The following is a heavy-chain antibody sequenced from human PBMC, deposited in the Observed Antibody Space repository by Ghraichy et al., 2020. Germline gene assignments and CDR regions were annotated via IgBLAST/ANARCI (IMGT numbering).Heavy chain of an antibody. D-gene: IGHD2-15*01. Sequence: GGSLRLSCAASGFTFSSYAMHWVRQAPGKGLEWVAVISYDGSNKYYADSVKGRFTISRDNSKNTLYLQMNSLRAEDTAVYYCTLSFGYSTDRSYFDYWGQGTLVTVSS. CDR1: GFTFSSYA. J-gene: IGHJ4*02. CDR3: TLSFGYSTDRSYFDY. CDR2: ISYDGSNK. V-gene: IGHV3-30-3*01.